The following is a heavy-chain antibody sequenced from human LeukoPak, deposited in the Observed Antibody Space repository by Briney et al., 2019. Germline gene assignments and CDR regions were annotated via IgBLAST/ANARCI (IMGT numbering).Heavy chain of an antibody. CDR2: ISYDGSNK. Sequence: PGGSLRLSCAASGFTFSHYGIHWVRQAPGKGLEWVAVISYDGSNKYYADSVKGRFTISRDNSKNTLYLQMNSLRAEDTAVYYCAREGRWELESYYYYYGMDVWGQGTTVTVSS. J-gene: IGHJ6*02. D-gene: IGHD1-26*01. CDR3: AREGRWELESYYYYYGMDV. CDR1: GFTFSHYG. V-gene: IGHV3-30*03.